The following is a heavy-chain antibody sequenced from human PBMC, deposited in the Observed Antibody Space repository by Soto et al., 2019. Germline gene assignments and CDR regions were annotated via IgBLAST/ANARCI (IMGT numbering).Heavy chain of an antibody. V-gene: IGHV5-51*01. Sequence: PGGSLRLSCAASGFTFTNAWIGWVRQMPGKGLEWMGIIYPGDSDTRYSPSFQGQVTISADKSISTAYLQWSSLKASDTAMYYCARLRAEWELLLAFYDYWGQGTLVTVSS. CDR1: GFTFTNAW. D-gene: IGHD1-26*01. CDR2: IYPGDSDT. CDR3: ARLRAEWELLLAFYDY. J-gene: IGHJ4*02.